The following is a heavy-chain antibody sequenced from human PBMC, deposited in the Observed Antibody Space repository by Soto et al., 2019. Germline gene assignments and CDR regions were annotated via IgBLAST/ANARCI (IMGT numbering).Heavy chain of an antibody. CDR2: ISSGSSYT. Sequence: PGGSLRLSCAASGFTFSDYYMSWIRQAPGKGLEWVSYISSGSSYTNYAHSVKGRFTISRDDAKNSLYLQMNSLRAEDTAVYYCAGIVGGTSNYYYVMDVWGQGTTVTVSS. CDR3: AGIVGGTSNYYYVMDV. CDR1: GFTFSDYY. D-gene: IGHD1-26*01. J-gene: IGHJ6*02. V-gene: IGHV3-11*03.